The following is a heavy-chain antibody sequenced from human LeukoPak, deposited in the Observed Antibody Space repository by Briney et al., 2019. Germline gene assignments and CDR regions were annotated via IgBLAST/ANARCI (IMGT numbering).Heavy chain of an antibody. Sequence: GGSLRLSCAASGFTFSSYSMNWVRQAPGKGLEWVSSISSSSSYIYYADSVKGRFTISRDNAKNSLYLQMNSLRAEDTAVYYCARDRITSDAFDIWGQGTMVTVSS. J-gene: IGHJ3*02. CDR3: ARDRITSDAFDI. CDR1: GFTFSSYS. V-gene: IGHV3-21*01. CDR2: ISSSSSYI.